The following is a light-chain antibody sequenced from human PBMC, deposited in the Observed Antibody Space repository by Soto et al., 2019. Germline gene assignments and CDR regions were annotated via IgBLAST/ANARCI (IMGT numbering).Light chain of an antibody. CDR2: GAS. CDR3: QQDNNWPPMYT. Sequence: EIVMTQSPATLSVSPGERATLSCRASQNVSSNLVWYQQKPGQAPRLLIYGASTRATGIPARFSGSGSGTEFTLTISSLQSEDFAVYSCQQDNNWPPMYTFGQGTKLEIK. V-gene: IGKV3-15*01. CDR1: QNVSSN. J-gene: IGKJ2*01.